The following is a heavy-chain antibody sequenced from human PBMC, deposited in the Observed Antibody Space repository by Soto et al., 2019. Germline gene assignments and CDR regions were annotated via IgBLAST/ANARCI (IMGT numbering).Heavy chain of an antibody. J-gene: IGHJ6*03. CDR2: ISSSSSTI. CDR1: GFTFSSYS. Sequence: EVQLVESGGGLVQPGGSLRLSCAASGFTFSSYSMNWVRQAPGKGLEWVSYISSSSSTIYYADSVKGRFTISRDKAKNSLYLKKNSLRAEDMAVYYCARGATSSSRYYMDVWGEGTTVTDFS. D-gene: IGHD6-13*01. CDR3: ARGATSSSRYYMDV. V-gene: IGHV3-48*01.